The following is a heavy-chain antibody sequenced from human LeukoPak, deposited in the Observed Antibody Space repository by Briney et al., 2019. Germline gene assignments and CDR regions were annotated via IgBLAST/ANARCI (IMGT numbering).Heavy chain of an antibody. Sequence: GGSLRLSCAASGFTFSSYAMHWVRQAPGKGLEWVAVIWYDGSNKYYADPVKGRFTISRDNSNNILYLQVNSLRAEDTAVFYCARGRDGTDYFDHWGQGTLVTVSS. D-gene: IGHD5-24*01. CDR1: GFTFSSYA. CDR2: IWYDGSNK. V-gene: IGHV3-33*08. CDR3: ARGRDGTDYFDH. J-gene: IGHJ4*02.